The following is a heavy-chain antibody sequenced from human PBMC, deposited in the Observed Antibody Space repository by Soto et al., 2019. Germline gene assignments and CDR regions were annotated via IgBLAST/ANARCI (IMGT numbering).Heavy chain of an antibody. Sequence: ASVKVSCKASGYTFTSYAMHWVRQAPGQRLEWMGWINAGNGNTKYSQKFQGRVTITRDTSASTAYMELSSLRSEDTAVYYCARDLDSGSYYYYYGMDVWGQGTTVTVSS. CDR3: ARDLDSGSYYYYYGMDV. D-gene: IGHD1-26*01. V-gene: IGHV1-3*01. CDR1: GYTFTSYA. J-gene: IGHJ6*02. CDR2: INAGNGNT.